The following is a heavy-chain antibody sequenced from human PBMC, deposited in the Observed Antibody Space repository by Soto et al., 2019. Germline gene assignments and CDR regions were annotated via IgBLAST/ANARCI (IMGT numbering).Heavy chain of an antibody. J-gene: IGHJ4*02. CDR1: GYTFTSYG. V-gene: IGHV1-18*01. Sequence: ASVKVSCKASGYTFTSYGISWVRQAPGQGLEWMGWISPYNGNTNYAQKLQGRVTMTTDTSTSTAYMELSSLRSEDTAVYYCARRSIVVVNTIDYWGQGTLVTVSS. CDR2: ISPYNGNT. D-gene: IGHD2-21*01. CDR3: ARRSIVVVNTIDY.